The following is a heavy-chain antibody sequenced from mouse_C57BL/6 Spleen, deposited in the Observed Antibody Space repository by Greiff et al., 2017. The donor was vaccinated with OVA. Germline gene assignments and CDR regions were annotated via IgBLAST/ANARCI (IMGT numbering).Heavy chain of an antibody. CDR3: ARGGDSNYGGAYAMDY. D-gene: IGHD2-5*01. Sequence: QVHVKQPGAELVRPGSSVKLSCKASGYTFTSYWMHWVKQRPIQGLEWIGNIDPSDSETHYNQKFKDKATLTVDKSSSTAYMQLSSLTSEDSAVYYCARGGDSNYGGAYAMDYWGQGTSVTVSS. CDR2: IDPSDSET. J-gene: IGHJ4*01. CDR1: GYTFTSYW. V-gene: IGHV1-52*01.